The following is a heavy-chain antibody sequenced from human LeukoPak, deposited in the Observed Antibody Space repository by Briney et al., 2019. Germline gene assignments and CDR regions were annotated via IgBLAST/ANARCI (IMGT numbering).Heavy chain of an antibody. Sequence: ASVKVSCKVSGYTLTELSMHWVRQAPGKGLEWMGGFDPEDGETIYAQKFQGRVTMTEDTSTDTAYMELSSLRSEDTAVYYCATAGTGNCDPLVLYGMDVWGQGTTVTVSS. V-gene: IGHV1-24*01. D-gene: IGHD1-14*01. CDR2: FDPEDGET. CDR1: GYTLTELS. CDR3: ATAGTGNCDPLVLYGMDV. J-gene: IGHJ6*02.